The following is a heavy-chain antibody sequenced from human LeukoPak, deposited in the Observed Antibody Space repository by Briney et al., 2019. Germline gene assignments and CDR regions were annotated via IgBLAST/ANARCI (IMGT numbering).Heavy chain of an antibody. D-gene: IGHD3-9*01. CDR1: GGSFSGYY. CDR2: INHSGST. J-gene: IGHJ5*02. V-gene: IGHV4-34*01. Sequence: PSETLSLTCAVYGGSFSGYYWSWIRQPPGKGLEWIGEINHSGSTNYNPPLKSRVTISADTSKNQFSLKLSSVTAADTAVYYCARVRRYFDWTYNWFDPWGQGTLVTVSS. CDR3: ARVRRYFDWTYNWFDP.